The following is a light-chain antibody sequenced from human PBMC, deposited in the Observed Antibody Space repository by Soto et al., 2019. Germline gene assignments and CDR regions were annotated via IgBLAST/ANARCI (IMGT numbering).Light chain of an antibody. J-gene: IGKJ1*01. CDR2: EAS. Sequence: DFQMTRSPSSLSASVGDRVTITCRASQDISDHLAWYQHKPGKVPKLLIYEASTLQSGVPFRFSGGGFGTDFTLTISSLQPEDVATYYCQKYNRTPRTFGQGTKVELK. V-gene: IGKV1-27*01. CDR3: QKYNRTPRT. CDR1: QDISDH.